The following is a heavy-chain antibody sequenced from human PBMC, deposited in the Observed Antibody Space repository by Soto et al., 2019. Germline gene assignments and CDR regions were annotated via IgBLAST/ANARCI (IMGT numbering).Heavy chain of an antibody. Sequence: LRLSCAASGFTFSSYAMSWVRQAPGKGPEWVSAISGSGGSTYYADSVKGRFTISRDNSKNTLYLQMNSLRAEDTAVYYCANPRAFGYDSSGLGAFDIWGQGTMVTVSS. J-gene: IGHJ3*02. CDR3: ANPRAFGYDSSGLGAFDI. V-gene: IGHV3-23*01. D-gene: IGHD3-22*01. CDR1: GFTFSSYA. CDR2: ISGSGGST.